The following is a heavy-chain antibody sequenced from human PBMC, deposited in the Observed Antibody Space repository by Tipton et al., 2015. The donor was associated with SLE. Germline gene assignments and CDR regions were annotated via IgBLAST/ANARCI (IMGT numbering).Heavy chain of an antibody. J-gene: IGHJ4*02. CDR3: ARDQMRYYGSGSYDY. CDR1: GYTFTGYY. V-gene: IGHV1-2*02. CDR2: INPNSGGT. D-gene: IGHD3-10*01. Sequence: QLVQSGAEVKKPGASVKVSCKASGYTFTGYYMHWVRQAPGQGLEWMGWINPNSGGTNYAQKFQGRVTMTRDTSISTAYMELSRLRSDDTAVYYCARDQMRYYGSGSYDYWGQGTLVTVSS.